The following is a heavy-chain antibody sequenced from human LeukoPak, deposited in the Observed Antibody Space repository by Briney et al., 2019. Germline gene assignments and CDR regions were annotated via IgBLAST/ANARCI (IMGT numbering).Heavy chain of an antibody. CDR2: IKQDGSEK. CDR3: ARDVTYYYDSSGYFDS. V-gene: IGHV3-7*01. Sequence: GGSLRLSCVASGFTFSSYWMSWVRQAPGKGLEWVANIKQDGSEKYYVDSVKGRFTISRDNAKNSLYLQMNSLRAEDTAVYYCARDVTYYYDSSGYFDSWGQGTLVTVSP. J-gene: IGHJ4*02. D-gene: IGHD3-22*01. CDR1: GFTFSSYW.